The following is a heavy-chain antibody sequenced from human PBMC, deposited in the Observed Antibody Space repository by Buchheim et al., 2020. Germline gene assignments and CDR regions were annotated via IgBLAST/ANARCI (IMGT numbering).Heavy chain of an antibody. CDR2: ISYDGSNK. J-gene: IGHJ6*02. D-gene: IGHD3-10*01. CDR3: ASVLLWFRELSGMDV. V-gene: IGHV3-30*04. CDR1: GFTFSSYA. Sequence: QVQLVESGGGVVQPGRSLRLSCAASGFTFSSYAMHWVRQAPGKGLEWVAGISYDGSNKYYADSVKGRFTISRDTSKNTLYLQMNSLRAEDTAVYYCASVLLWFRELSGMDVWGQGTT.